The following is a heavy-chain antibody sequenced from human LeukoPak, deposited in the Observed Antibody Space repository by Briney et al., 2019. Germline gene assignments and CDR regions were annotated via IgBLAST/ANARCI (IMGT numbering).Heavy chain of an antibody. CDR1: GFTFSSYW. V-gene: IGHV3-23*01. CDR2: ISGSGGST. Sequence: GGSLRLSCAASGFTFSSYWMHCVRQAPGKGLEWVSAISGSGGSTYYADSVKGRFTISRDNSKNTLYLQMNSLRAEDTAVYYCVGPSYYGDDVGARTPGFDYWGQGTLVTVSS. J-gene: IGHJ4*02. CDR3: VGPSYYGDDVGARTPGFDY. D-gene: IGHD4-17*01.